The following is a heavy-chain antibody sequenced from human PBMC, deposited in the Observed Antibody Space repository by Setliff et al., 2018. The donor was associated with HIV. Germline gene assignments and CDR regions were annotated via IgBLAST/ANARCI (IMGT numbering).Heavy chain of an antibody. CDR3: ARVAWYYSFWSGLGDAFDI. CDR1: GYTFTSYG. J-gene: IGHJ3*02. V-gene: IGHV1-18*01. Sequence: RASVKVSCKASGYTFTSYGISWVRQAPGQGLEWMGWISAYSGNTNYAQKLQGRVTMTTDTSTSTAYMELRSLRSDDTAVYYCARVAWYYSFWSGLGDAFDIWGQGTMVPVSS. CDR2: ISAYSGNT. D-gene: IGHD3-3*01.